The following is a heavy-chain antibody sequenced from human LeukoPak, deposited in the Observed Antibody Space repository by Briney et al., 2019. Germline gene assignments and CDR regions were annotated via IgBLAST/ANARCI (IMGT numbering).Heavy chain of an antibody. Sequence: KTGGSLRLSCAASGFTFSSFGMTWVRQAPGKGLEWVSGISSSSSYIYYADSLKGRFTISRDNAKNSVYLQMNSLRAEDTAVYYCARVASYDILTGYYTLHYDYWGQGTLVTVPS. V-gene: IGHV3-21*01. CDR2: ISSSSSYI. D-gene: IGHD3-9*01. J-gene: IGHJ4*02. CDR1: GFTFSSFG. CDR3: ARVASYDILTGYYTLHYDY.